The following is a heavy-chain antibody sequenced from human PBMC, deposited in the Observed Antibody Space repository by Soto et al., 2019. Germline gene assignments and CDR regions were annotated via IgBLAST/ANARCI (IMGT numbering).Heavy chain of an antibody. V-gene: IGHV1-69*06. D-gene: IGHD6-6*01. CDR3: AIGGFSSSWRFDH. CDR2: IMAFIGST. Sequence: QVQLVQSGAEVKKPGSSMKVSCKTSGGTLGTYDINWVRQAPGQGLEWMGGIMAFIGSTKYAQKFQGRVTITADTSIDTVYMELNSLTSEDTAVYYCAIGGFSSSWRFDHWGQGTLVTVSS. J-gene: IGHJ4*02. CDR1: GGTLGTYD.